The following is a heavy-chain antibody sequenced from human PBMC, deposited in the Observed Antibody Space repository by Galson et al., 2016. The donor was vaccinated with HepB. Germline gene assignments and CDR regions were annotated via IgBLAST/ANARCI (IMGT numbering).Heavy chain of an antibody. J-gene: IGHJ2*01. CDR1: GGSISSGDYY. D-gene: IGHD6-13*01. Sequence: TLSLTCTVSGGSISSGDYYWSWIRQHPGKGLEWIGYIYYSGSTYYNPSLKSRVSISVDTSKNQFSLKVSPVTAADTAIYYWARLFEQQLAGEDYWDSDLWGRGTLVTVSS. V-gene: IGHV4-31*03. CDR3: ARLFEQQLAGEDYWDSDL. CDR2: IYYSGST.